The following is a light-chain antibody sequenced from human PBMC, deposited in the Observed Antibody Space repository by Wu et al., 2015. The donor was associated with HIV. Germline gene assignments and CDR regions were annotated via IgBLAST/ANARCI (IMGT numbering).Light chain of an antibody. CDR1: QDIRNS. V-gene: IGKV1-NL1*01. CDR3: QQYNSYS. CDR2: AAS. Sequence: DIQMTQSPSSLSASVGDKVAITCRASQDIRNSLAWLQQRPGQAPKLLLYAASTLESGVPSRFSGTGYGTDFTLTISGLQPDDFATYYCQQYNSYSFGQGTKVEIK. J-gene: IGKJ1*01.